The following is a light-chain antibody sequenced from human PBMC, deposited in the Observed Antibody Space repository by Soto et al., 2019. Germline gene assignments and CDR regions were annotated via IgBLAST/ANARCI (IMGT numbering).Light chain of an antibody. Sequence: QSVLTQPPSASGTPGQRVTISCSGSSSNIGVNYVYWYQQLPGTAPKLLIYTNNQRPSGVPDRFSGPKSGTSASLAISGLRSEDEADYHCATWDDSLSGVVFGGGTKVTVL. CDR1: SSNIGVNY. V-gene: IGLV1-47*01. J-gene: IGLJ2*01. CDR2: TNN. CDR3: ATWDDSLSGVV.